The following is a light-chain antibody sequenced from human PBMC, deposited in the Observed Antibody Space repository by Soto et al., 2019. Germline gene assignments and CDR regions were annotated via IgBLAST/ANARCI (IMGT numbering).Light chain of an antibody. J-gene: IGKJ1*01. CDR3: QQYNSYSWT. CDR2: KAS. V-gene: IGKV1-5*03. CDR1: QSIGNW. Sequence: DIQMTQCPSTLSASVGDRVTITCRASQSIGNWLAWYQQKPGKTPKLLIYKASTLLSGVPSRFSGSGSGTGFTLTISSLQPDDFATYYCQQYNSYSWTFGQGTKVAIK.